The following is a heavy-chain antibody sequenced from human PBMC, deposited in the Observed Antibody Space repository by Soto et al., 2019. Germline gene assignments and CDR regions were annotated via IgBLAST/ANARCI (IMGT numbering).Heavy chain of an antibody. CDR2: IYYTGST. V-gene: IGHV4-59*01. CDR1: GGSMRSYY. J-gene: IGHJ4*02. D-gene: IGHD6-13*01. CDR3: ARVGSSSWHLDY. Sequence: SETLSLTCTVPGGSMRSYYWTWIRQPPGEGPEWIGHIYYTGSTNFNPSLKSRVTMSVDTSKNQFSLKLTSVTAVDTAMYYCARVGSSSWHLDYSGQGALVTVSS.